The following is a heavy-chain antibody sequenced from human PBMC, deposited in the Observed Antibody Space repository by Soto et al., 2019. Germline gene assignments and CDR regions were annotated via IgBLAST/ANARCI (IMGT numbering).Heavy chain of an antibody. CDR3: AKDPPRLRLGELSLYVQRGPLGR. D-gene: IGHD3-16*02. J-gene: IGHJ4*02. V-gene: IGHV3-23*01. CDR2: ISGNGANI. Sequence: EVQLLDSGGDLVQPGGSLRLSCAASGFTFSNFAMSWVRQAPGKGLEWVSGISGNGANIYYADSVKGRFTISRDNSKNTLYLQMNSLRVEDTALYYCAKDPPRLRLGELSLYVQRGPLGRWGQGTLVTVSS. CDR1: GFTFSNFA.